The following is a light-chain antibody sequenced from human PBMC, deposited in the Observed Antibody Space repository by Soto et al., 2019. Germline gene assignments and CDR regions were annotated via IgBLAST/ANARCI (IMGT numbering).Light chain of an antibody. J-gene: IGLJ2*01. Sequence: QSVLTQPASVSGSPGQSITISCTGTSSDVGGYNYVSWYQQHPGEAPKLMIYDVSNRPSGVSNRFTGSKSGNTASLTISGLQAEDEADYYCTSYTSSSTVAFGGGTKVTVL. CDR1: SSDVGGYNY. CDR2: DVS. CDR3: TSYTSSSTVA. V-gene: IGLV2-14*01.